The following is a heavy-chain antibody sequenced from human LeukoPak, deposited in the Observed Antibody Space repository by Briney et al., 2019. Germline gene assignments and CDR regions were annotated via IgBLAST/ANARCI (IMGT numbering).Heavy chain of an antibody. V-gene: IGHV3-23*01. CDR3: ARGRGIDY. CDR1: GFTFSSYT. CDR2: ISGSGSST. J-gene: IGHJ4*02. D-gene: IGHD3-10*01. Sequence: PGESLRLSCAASGFTFSSYTMNWVRQAPGKGLEWVSGISGSGSSTYYADSVKGRFTISRDNAQNSLYLQMSSLRAEDTAVYYCARGRGIDYWGQGTLVTVSS.